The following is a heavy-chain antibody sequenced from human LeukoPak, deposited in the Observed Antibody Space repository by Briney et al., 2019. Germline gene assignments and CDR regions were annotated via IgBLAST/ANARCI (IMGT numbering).Heavy chain of an antibody. D-gene: IGHD3-3*01. Sequence: PGGSLTLSCAASGFALSNYWMSWVRQAPGKGLECVANINEDGSEKYYVDSVKGRFTISRDSVRHSLYLQMNSLRDEDTAIYYCARDRSDFSLLYHYYYMDVWGKGTTVTVSS. V-gene: IGHV3-7*01. CDR3: ARDRSDFSLLYHYYYMDV. CDR2: INEDGSEK. CDR1: GFALSNYW. J-gene: IGHJ6*03.